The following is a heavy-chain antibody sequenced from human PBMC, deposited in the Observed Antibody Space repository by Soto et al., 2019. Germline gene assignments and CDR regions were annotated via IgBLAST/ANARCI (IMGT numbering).Heavy chain of an antibody. Sequence: GGSLRLSCAASNFAFTNAYMNWVRQAPGKGPEWVSGISGSGGSTYYADSVKGRFTISRDNSKNTLYLQMNSLRAEDTAVYYCALTFYYDSSGFAWGLGTLVTVSS. CDR3: ALTFYYDSSGFA. V-gene: IGHV3-23*01. J-gene: IGHJ5*02. D-gene: IGHD3-22*01. CDR1: NFAFTNAY. CDR2: ISGSGGST.